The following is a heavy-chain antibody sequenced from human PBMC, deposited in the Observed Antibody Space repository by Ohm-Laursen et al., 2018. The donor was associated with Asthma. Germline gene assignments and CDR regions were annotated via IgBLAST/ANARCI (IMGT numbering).Heavy chain of an antibody. Sequence: SSVKVSCKSSGGTFSSYGINWVRQATGQGLEWMGGIIPIFGTANYAQKFQGRVTITADESTSTAYMELSSLRSEDTAVYYCARAYCTGGVCYGMDVWGQGTTVTVSS. V-gene: IGHV1-69*01. CDR1: GGTFSSYG. CDR2: IIPIFGTA. J-gene: IGHJ6*02. CDR3: ARAYCTGGVCYGMDV. D-gene: IGHD2-8*02.